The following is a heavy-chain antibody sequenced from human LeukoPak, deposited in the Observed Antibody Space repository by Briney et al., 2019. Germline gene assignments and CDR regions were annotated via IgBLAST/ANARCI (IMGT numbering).Heavy chain of an antibody. D-gene: IGHD3-22*01. CDR1: GFTFGSYW. CDR2: IKSDGST. J-gene: IGHJ1*01. V-gene: IGHV3-74*01. CDR3: ARAPSEIGGYYPEYFRH. Sequence: GGSLRLSCAASGFTFGSYWMHWVRQAPGKGLVWVSRIKSDGSTNYADSVKGRFTISRDNAKNTVSLQMNSLRAEATGVYYCARAPSEIGGYYPEYFRHWGQGTLVTVSS.